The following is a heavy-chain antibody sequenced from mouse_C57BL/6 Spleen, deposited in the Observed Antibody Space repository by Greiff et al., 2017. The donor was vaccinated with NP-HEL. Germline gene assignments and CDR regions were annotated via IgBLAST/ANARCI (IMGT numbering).Heavy chain of an antibody. J-gene: IGHJ2*01. V-gene: IGHV3-6*01. D-gene: IGHD1-1*01. CDR1: GYSITSGYY. CDR2: ISYDGSN. Sequence: DVKLQESGPGLVKPSQSLSLTCSVTGYSITSGYYWNWIRQFPGNKLEWMGYISYDGSNNYNPSLKNRISITRDTSKNQFFLKLNSVTTEDTATYYCARRGITTVVATPYFDYWGQGTTLTVSS. CDR3: ARRGITTVVATPYFDY.